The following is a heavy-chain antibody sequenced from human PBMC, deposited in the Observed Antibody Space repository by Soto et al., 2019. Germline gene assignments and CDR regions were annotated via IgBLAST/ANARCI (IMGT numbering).Heavy chain of an antibody. Sequence: GGSLRLSCAASGFTFSSYSMNWVRQAPGKGLEWVSSISSSSSYIYYADSVKGRFTISRDNAKNSLYLKMNSLRAEDTAVYYCARAGIAAAGKSAPPNYFDYWGQGTLVTVSS. V-gene: IGHV3-21*01. D-gene: IGHD6-13*01. CDR2: ISSSSSYI. J-gene: IGHJ4*02. CDR1: GFTFSSYS. CDR3: ARAGIAAAGKSAPPNYFDY.